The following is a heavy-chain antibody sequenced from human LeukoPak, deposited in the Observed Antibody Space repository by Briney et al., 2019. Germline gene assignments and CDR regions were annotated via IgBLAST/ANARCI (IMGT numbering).Heavy chain of an antibody. J-gene: IGHJ5*02. CDR3: ATDTYSGSYRWFDP. Sequence: ASVKVSCKVSGYTLTELSRHWLRQATGKGLEWMGGFDPEDGDTIYAPQFQGRITMTEGTSTDTAYMERTRLRSEDTAVYYCATDTYSGSYRWFDPWGQGTLVTVSS. CDR1: GYTLTELS. D-gene: IGHD1-26*01. V-gene: IGHV1-24*01. CDR2: FDPEDGDT.